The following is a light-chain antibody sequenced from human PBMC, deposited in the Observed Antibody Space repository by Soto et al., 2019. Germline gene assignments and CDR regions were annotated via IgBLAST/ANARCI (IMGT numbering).Light chain of an antibody. Sequence: EIVMTQSPATLSVSPGERATLACRASQSVGSSLAWYQQKPGQAPRLLIYGISTRATGIPDRFSGSGSGTDFNLTISRLEPEDFAVYYCQQYGSSPLTFGGGTKVDIK. CDR2: GIS. V-gene: IGKV3-20*01. CDR3: QQYGSSPLT. J-gene: IGKJ4*01. CDR1: QSVGSS.